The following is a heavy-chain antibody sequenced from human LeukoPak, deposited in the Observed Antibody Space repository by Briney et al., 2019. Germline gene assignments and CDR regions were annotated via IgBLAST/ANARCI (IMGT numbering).Heavy chain of an antibody. CDR2: IYYSGST. D-gene: IGHD6-13*01. CDR3: ANSQGIAAAGGYNWFDP. J-gene: IGHJ5*02. V-gene: IGHV4-39*07. Sequence: SETLSLTCTVSGGSISSSSYYWGWIRQPPGKGLEWIGSIYYSGSTYYNPSLKSRVTISVDTSKNQFSLKLSSVTAADTAVYYCANSQGIAAAGGYNWFDPWGQGTLVTVSS. CDR1: GGSISSSSYY.